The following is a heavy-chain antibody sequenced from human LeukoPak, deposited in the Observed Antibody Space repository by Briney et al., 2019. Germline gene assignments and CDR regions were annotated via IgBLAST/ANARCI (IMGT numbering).Heavy chain of an antibody. Sequence: SETLSLTCTVSGGSISSGGYYWSWIRQHPGKGLEWIGYIYYSSRTYYNPSLKSRVTISVDTSKNQFSLKLSSVTAADTAVYYCARERAVYFDYWGQGTLVTVSS. J-gene: IGHJ4*02. CDR3: ARERAVYFDY. CDR2: IYYSSRT. V-gene: IGHV4-31*03. CDR1: GGSISSGGYY.